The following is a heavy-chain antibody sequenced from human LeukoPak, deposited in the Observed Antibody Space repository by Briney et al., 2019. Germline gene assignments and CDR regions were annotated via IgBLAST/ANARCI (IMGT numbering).Heavy chain of an antibody. Sequence: GSLTLSCAASGFTFSGYWMSWLRQAPGKGLEWVANIKQDGGEKYYVDSVKGRFTVSRDNAKNSLYLQMNSLRAEDTAVYYCVTRMSSSSLLDYWGQGTLVTVSS. CDR1: GFTFSGYW. CDR3: VTRMSSSSLLDY. V-gene: IGHV3-7*01. D-gene: IGHD6-6*01. CDR2: IKQDGGEK. J-gene: IGHJ4*02.